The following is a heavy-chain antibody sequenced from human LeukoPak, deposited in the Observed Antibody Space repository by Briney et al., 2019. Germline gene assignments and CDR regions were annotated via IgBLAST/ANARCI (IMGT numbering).Heavy chain of an antibody. J-gene: IGHJ4*02. Sequence: PGGSLRLSCAASGFTFSDHYMDWVRQAPGKGLEWVGRTRNKANSYTTEYAASVKGRFTISRDDSKNSLYLQMNSLKTEDTAVYYCARLMVDTYYYDSSGYYNDYWGQGTLVTVSS. V-gene: IGHV3-72*01. D-gene: IGHD3-22*01. CDR3: ARLMVDTYYYDSSGYYNDY. CDR1: GFTFSDHY. CDR2: TRNKANSYTT.